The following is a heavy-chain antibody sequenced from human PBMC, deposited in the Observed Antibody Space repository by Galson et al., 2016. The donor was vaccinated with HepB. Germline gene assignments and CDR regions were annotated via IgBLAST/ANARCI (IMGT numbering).Heavy chain of an antibody. CDR1: GFTFSSYW. CDR3: ARDAYSSSFVYWFDP. J-gene: IGHJ5*02. V-gene: IGHV3-7*01. CDR2: IRYDGSQK. Sequence: SLRLSCAASGFTFSSYWMSWVRQAPGKGLEWVANIRYDGSQKYYVDSVKGRFTISRDNAKNSLYLQMDSLRAEDTAVYYCARDAYSSSFVYWFDPWGQGTLVTVSS. D-gene: IGHD6-13*01.